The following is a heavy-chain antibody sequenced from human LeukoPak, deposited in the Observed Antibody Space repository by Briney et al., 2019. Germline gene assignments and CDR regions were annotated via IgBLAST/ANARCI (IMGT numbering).Heavy chain of an antibody. CDR3: ARGPYYYDSSGYFFDY. CDR1: GFTFSSYW. D-gene: IGHD3-22*01. J-gene: IGHJ4*02. V-gene: IGHV3-7*01. Sequence: PGGSLRLSCAASGFTFSSYWMGWVRQAPGKGLEWVANIKQDGSEKYYVDSVKGRFTISRDNAKNSLYLQMNSLRAEDTAVYYCARGPYYYDSSGYFFDYWDQGTLVTVSS. CDR2: IKQDGSEK.